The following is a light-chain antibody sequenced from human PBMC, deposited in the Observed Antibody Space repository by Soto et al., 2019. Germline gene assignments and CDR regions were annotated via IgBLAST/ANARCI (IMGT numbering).Light chain of an antibody. CDR1: QSVSRSN. J-gene: IGKJ4*01. Sequence: EIVLTQSPGTLSLSPGERATLSCRASQSVSRSNLAWYQQKPGKPPRLLIYGASSRATGIPDRFSGSGSGTDFTLTISRLEPEDFAVYFCQQYGSSPLTFGGGTKVEIK. V-gene: IGKV3-20*01. CDR2: GAS. CDR3: QQYGSSPLT.